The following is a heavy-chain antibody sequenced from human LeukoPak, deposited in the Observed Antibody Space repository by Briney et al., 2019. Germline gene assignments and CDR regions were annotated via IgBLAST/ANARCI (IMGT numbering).Heavy chain of an antibody. V-gene: IGHV3-23*01. CDR2: IRGSGGCT. CDR1: GFTFNSYV. J-gene: IGHJ4*02. Sequence: GGALRLSCAASGFTFNSYVMSWVRPAPGKGLEWVSAIRGSGGCTYYADSVTGRFTISRDNSKNTLYLQMKSLRAADTAVYYCAKCVVRGVLAPHSFDYCGPGTPVTVSS. CDR3: AKCVVRGVLAPHSFDY. D-gene: IGHD3-10*01.